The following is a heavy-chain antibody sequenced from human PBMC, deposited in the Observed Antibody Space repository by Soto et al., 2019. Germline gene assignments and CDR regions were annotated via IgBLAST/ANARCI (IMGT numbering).Heavy chain of an antibody. Sequence: ASVKVSCKASGYSFTGSYMHWPRQAPGQELEWMGWINPNSGGTKYAQKLQGRVTMTRDTSLSTAYMELSRLRSDVTVVYYYARAAGGPIVVLPAALIWGQGTMVTVSS. J-gene: IGHJ3*02. V-gene: IGHV1-2*02. CDR2: INPNSGGT. CDR3: ARAAGGPIVVLPAALI. D-gene: IGHD2-2*01. CDR1: GYSFTGSY.